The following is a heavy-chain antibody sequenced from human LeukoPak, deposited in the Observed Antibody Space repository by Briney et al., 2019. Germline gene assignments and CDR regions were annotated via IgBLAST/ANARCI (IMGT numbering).Heavy chain of an antibody. CDR1: GYTFTSYY. Sequence: ASVKVSCKASGYTFTSYYMHWVRQAPGQGLEWMGIINPSGGSTSYAQKFQGRVTMTRDTSTSTAYMELSSLRSEDTAVYYCARDRKKTWIQLDYFDYWGQGTLVTVSS. D-gene: IGHD5-18*01. CDR2: INPSGGST. V-gene: IGHV1-46*01. J-gene: IGHJ4*02. CDR3: ARDRKKTWIQLDYFDY.